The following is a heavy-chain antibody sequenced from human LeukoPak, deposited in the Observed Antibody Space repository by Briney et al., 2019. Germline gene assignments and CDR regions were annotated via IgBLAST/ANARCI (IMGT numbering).Heavy chain of an antibody. Sequence: GESLKISCKGSGYSFDNRWMAWVRQMPGKGLEWMGIIYSGDSDTRYSPSFQGQVIISADRSVNTVYLQWDSLKASDTATYYCARREASANFDYWGQGTLVTVSS. CDR2: IYSGDSDT. CDR1: GYSFDNRW. J-gene: IGHJ4*02. CDR3: ARREASANFDY. D-gene: IGHD2-15*01. V-gene: IGHV5-51*01.